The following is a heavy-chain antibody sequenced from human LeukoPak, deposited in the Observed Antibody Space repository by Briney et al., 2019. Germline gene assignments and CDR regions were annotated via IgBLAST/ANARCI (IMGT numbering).Heavy chain of an antibody. CDR2: ISGSDAGT. Sequence: GGSLRLSCAASGFTFSSYAMSWVRQAPGKGLEWVSAISGSDAGTYYADSVKGRFTISRDNSKNTLYLQMNSLRAEDAAVYCAKAPLGRCTGAICYSFDYWGQGTPVTVSS. CDR3: AKAPLGRCTGAICYSFDY. J-gene: IGHJ4*02. D-gene: IGHD2-8*02. CDR1: GFTFSSYA. V-gene: IGHV3-23*01.